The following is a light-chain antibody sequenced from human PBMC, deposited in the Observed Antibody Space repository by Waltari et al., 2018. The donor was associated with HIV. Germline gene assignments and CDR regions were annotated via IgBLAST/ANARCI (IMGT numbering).Light chain of an antibody. CDR3: CSYGGSSNWV. V-gene: IGLV2-23*01. CDR2: EGI. J-gene: IGLJ3*02. CDR1: SSDVGNYNL. Sequence: QSALTQPASVSGSPGQSITISCTGTSSDVGNYNLVSWYQQHPGKAPKLMIYEGIKRPSGVSNRISGSKAGNTASLTLSGLQAEDEADYYCCSYGGSSNWVFGGGTKLTVL.